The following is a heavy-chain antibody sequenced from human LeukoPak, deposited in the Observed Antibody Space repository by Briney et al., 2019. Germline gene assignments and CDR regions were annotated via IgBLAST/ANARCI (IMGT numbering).Heavy chain of an antibody. D-gene: IGHD5-24*01. CDR1: GGSFSGYY. CDR3: ARGDRDGYNR. V-gene: IGHV4-34*01. CDR2: INHSGST. Sequence: SETLSLTCAVYGGSFSGYYWSWIRQPPGKGLGWIGEINHSGSTNYNPSLKSRVTISVDTSKNQFSLKLSSVTAADTAVYYCARGDRDGYNRWGQGTLVTVSS. J-gene: IGHJ4*02.